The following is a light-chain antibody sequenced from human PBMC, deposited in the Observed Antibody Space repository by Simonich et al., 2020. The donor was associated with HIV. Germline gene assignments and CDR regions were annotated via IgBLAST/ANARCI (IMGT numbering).Light chain of an antibody. J-gene: IGKJ1*01. Sequence: DVVMNQSPLSLPVTLGQPASISCRSSQSLVHSDGNTYLNWFQQRPGQSPRRLIYKVSNRDSGVPDRFSGSGSGTDFTLKISRVEAEDVGVYSCMQGTHWPRTFGQGTKVEIK. CDR2: KVS. CDR1: QSLVHSDGNTY. V-gene: IGKV2-30*02. CDR3: MQGTHWPRT.